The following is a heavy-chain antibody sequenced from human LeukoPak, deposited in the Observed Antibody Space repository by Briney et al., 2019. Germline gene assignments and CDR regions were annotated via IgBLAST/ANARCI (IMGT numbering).Heavy chain of an antibody. CDR3: ARLAAAAGRDYYYYGMDV. D-gene: IGHD6-13*01. J-gene: IGHJ6*02. CDR1: GFIFSGSD. Sequence: GGSLKLSCAASGFIFSGSDMHWVRQASGKGLEWVGRIGIKPKNYATTYAASVKGRFTISRDDSKNTAFLQMNSLKTEDTAIYYCARLAAAAGRDYYYYGMDVWGQGTTVTVSS. V-gene: IGHV3-73*01. CDR2: IGIKPKNYAT.